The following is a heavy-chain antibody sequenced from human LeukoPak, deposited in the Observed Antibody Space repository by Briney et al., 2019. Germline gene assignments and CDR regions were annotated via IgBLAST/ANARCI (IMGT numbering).Heavy chain of an antibody. V-gene: IGHV1-2*02. D-gene: IGHD1-26*01. Sequence: GASVKVSCKPSGYTFSGYYMHWVRQAPGQGLEWMGWINPNSGDTNYAQKFQGRVTMTRDTSISTACMELSSLRSDDTAVYYCARGGSGSYYYFDYWGQGTLVTVSS. CDR3: ARGGSGSYYYFDY. CDR1: GYTFSGYY. J-gene: IGHJ4*02. CDR2: INPNSGDT.